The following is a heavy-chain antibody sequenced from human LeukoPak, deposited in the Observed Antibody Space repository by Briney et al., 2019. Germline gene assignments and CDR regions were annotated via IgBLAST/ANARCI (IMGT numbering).Heavy chain of an antibody. D-gene: IGHD3-22*01. CDR2: INPNSGGT. J-gene: IGHJ4*02. V-gene: IGHV1-2*02. CDR1: GYTFTGYY. CDR3: ARDPTLYYYDSSGYFDY. Sequence: ASVKVSCKASGYTFTGYYMHWVRQAPGQGLEWMGLINPNSGGTNYAQKFQGRVTMTRDTSISTPYMELNRLRSDDTAVFFCARDPTLYYYDSSGYFDYWGQGTLVTVSS.